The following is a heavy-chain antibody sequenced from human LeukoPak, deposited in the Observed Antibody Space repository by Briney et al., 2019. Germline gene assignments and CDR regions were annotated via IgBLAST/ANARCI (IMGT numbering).Heavy chain of an antibody. Sequence: ASVKVSCKASGYTFTSYAMHWVRQAPGQRLEWMGWINAGNGNTKYSQKFQGRVTITRDTSASTAYMELSSLRSEDTAVYYCASGTSPGGGKNYYYYYGMDVWGQGTTVTVSS. J-gene: IGHJ6*02. CDR3: ASGTSPGGGKNYYYYYGMDV. CDR1: GYTFTSYA. CDR2: INAGNGNT. V-gene: IGHV1-3*01. D-gene: IGHD2-2*01.